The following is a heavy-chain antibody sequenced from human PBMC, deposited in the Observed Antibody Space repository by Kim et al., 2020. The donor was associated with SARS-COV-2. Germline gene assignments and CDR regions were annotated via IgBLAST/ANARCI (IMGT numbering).Heavy chain of an antibody. J-gene: IGHJ5*02. V-gene: IGHV4-31*03. Sequence: SETLSLTCTVSGGSISSGGYYWSWIRQHPGKGLEWIGYIYYSGCTYYNPSLKSRVTISVDTSKNQFSLKLSSVTAADTAVYYCARNSGITMIVVVTGWFGPWGQGTLVTVSS. CDR2: IYYSGCT. CDR1: GGSISSGGYY. D-gene: IGHD3-22*01. CDR3: ARNSGITMIVVVTGWFGP.